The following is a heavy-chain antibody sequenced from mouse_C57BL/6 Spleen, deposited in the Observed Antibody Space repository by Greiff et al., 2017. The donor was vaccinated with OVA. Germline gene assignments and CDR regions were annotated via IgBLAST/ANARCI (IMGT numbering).Heavy chain of an antibody. V-gene: IGHV1-54*01. J-gene: IGHJ2*01. CDR3: ARDGYYVFDD. CDR2: INPGSGGT. CDR1: GYAFTNYL. D-gene: IGHD2-3*01. Sequence: QVQLQQSGAELVRPGTSVKVSCKASGYAFTNYLIEWVKQRPGQGLEWIGVINPGSGGTNYNEKFKGKATLTADTSSSTAYMQLSSLTSEDSAVYFCARDGYYVFDDWGQGTTLTVSS.